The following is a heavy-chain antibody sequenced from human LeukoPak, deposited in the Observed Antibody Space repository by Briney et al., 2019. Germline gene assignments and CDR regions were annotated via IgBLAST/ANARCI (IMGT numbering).Heavy chain of an antibody. V-gene: IGHV4-34*01. CDR3: AREEMAGAFDI. CDR2: INHSGST. CDR1: GGSFSGYY. D-gene: IGHD5-24*01. Sequence: PSETLSLTCAVYGGSFSGYYWSWIRQPPGKGLEWIGEINHSGSTNYNPSLKSRVTISVDTSKNQFSLKLSSVTAADTAVYYCAREEMAGAFDIWGQGTMVTVSS. J-gene: IGHJ3*02.